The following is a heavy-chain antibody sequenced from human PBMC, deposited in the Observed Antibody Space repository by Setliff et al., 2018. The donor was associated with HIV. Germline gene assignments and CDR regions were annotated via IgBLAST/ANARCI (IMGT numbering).Heavy chain of an antibody. J-gene: IGHJ3*01. D-gene: IGHD7-27*01. V-gene: IGHV4-34*01. CDR3: ARGWGHDGFDF. CDR2: INHSGGT. CDR1: GRSFSGYY. Sequence: SETLSLTCAVYGRSFSGYYWNWIRQSPGKGLEWIGEINHSGGTNYDPSLKSRVTMSIDTSKNQFSLNVSSVTAADTAVYYCARGWGHDGFDFWGQGTMVT.